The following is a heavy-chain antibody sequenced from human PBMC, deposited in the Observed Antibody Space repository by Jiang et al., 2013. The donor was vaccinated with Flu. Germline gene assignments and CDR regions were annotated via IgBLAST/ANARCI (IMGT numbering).Heavy chain of an antibody. CDR3: AKYSSSSATFYGMDV. V-gene: IGHV3-30*18. CDR2: ISYDGSNK. Sequence: VAVISYDGSNKYYADSVKGRFTISRDNSKNTLYLQMNSLRAEDTAVYYCAKYSSSSATFYGMDVWGQGTTVTVSS. J-gene: IGHJ6*02. D-gene: IGHD6-6*01.